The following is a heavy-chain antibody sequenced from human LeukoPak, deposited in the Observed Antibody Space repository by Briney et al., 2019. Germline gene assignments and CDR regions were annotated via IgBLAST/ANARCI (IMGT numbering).Heavy chain of an antibody. Sequence: GGSLRLSCTASGFTFSSYSMNWVRQAPGKGLEWVSCISSNNSYIYYADSVKGRFTISRDNAKNSLYLQMNSLRAEDTAVYYCARAASYYYYGMDVWGQGTTVTVSS. D-gene: IGHD2-15*01. V-gene: IGHV3-21*01. CDR2: ISSNNSYI. CDR3: ARAASYYYYGMDV. J-gene: IGHJ6*02. CDR1: GFTFSSYS.